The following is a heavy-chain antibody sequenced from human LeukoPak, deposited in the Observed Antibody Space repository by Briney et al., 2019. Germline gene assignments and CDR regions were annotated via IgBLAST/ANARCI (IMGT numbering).Heavy chain of an antibody. CDR2: IHYTGST. CDR1: GGSISSYY. CDR3: ARDWSGDFWSGYYLDY. J-gene: IGHJ4*02. V-gene: IGHV4-59*01. Sequence: SETLSLTCTVSGGSISSYYWSWIRQPPRKGLEWIGYIHYTGSTNYNPSLKSRVTISVDTSKNQFSLKLSSVTAADTAVYYCARDWSGDFWSGYYLDYWGQGTLVTVSS. D-gene: IGHD3-3*01.